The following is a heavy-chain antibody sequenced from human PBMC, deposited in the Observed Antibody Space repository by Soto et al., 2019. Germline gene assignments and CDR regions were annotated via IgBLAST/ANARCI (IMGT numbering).Heavy chain of an antibody. CDR3: VRDSGRGFYFDY. V-gene: IGHV3-72*01. D-gene: IGHD3-10*01. CDR2: IRNKANNYAT. CDR1: GFTFSDHY. Sequence: GGSLRLSCAASGFTFSDHYMDWVRQAPGKGLEWVGRIRNKANNYATEYAASVKGRFTISRDDSKNSLYLQMNSLETEDTAVCYCVRDSGRGFYFDYWGQGA. J-gene: IGHJ4*02.